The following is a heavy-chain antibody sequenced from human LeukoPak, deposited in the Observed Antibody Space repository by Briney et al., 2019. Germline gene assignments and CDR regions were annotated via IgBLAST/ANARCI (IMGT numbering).Heavy chain of an antibody. D-gene: IGHD3-16*01. CDR2: IYFSGTP. Sequence: SETLSLTCTVSGGSFSTNTYYWGWIRQPPGKGLEWIENIYFSGTPRYNPSLRSRVTISVDTSKNQFSLKLSSVTAADTAVYFCARHSLSGGIDYWGQGILVTVSS. CDR3: ARHSLSGGIDY. CDR1: GGSFSTNTYY. J-gene: IGHJ4*02. V-gene: IGHV4-39*01.